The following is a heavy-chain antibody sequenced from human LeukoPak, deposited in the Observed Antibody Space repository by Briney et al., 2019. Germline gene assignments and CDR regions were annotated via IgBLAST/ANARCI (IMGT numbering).Heavy chain of an antibody. D-gene: IGHD3-3*01. Sequence: SETLPLTCTVSGGSISSSSYYWGWIRQPPGKGLEWIGSIYYSGSTYYNPSLKSRVTISVDTSKDQFSLKLSSVTAADTAVYYCARGYYDFWSGYYRNYYFDYWGQGTLVTVSS. CDR1: GGSISSSSYY. J-gene: IGHJ4*02. V-gene: IGHV4-39*01. CDR2: IYYSGST. CDR3: ARGYYDFWSGYYRNYYFDY.